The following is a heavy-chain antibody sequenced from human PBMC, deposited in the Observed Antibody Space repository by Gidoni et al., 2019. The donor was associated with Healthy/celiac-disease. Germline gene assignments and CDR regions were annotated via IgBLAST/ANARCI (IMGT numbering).Heavy chain of an antibody. CDR2: IYPGDADT. CDR3: ARGYYDFWSGFDY. V-gene: IGHV5-51*03. D-gene: IGHD3-3*01. Sequence: EVQLVQSGAEVTKPGESLQISCKGSGYSFTSYWIGWVRQMPGKGLEWMGIIYPGDADTRYSPSFQGQVTISADKSISTAYLQWSSLKASDTAMYYCARGYYDFWSGFDYWGQGTLVTVSS. J-gene: IGHJ4*02. CDR1: GYSFTSYW.